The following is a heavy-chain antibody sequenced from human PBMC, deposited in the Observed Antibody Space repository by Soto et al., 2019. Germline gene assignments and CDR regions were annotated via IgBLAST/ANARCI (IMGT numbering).Heavy chain of an antibody. CDR3: ARVAGLPDLDFWSGYYTGRGVNGMDV. CDR1: GFTFSSYG. J-gene: IGHJ6*02. CDR2: IWYDGSNK. D-gene: IGHD3-3*01. V-gene: IGHV3-33*01. Sequence: GGSLRLSCAASGFTFSSYGMHWVRQAPGKGLEWVAVIWYDGSNKYYADSVKGRFTISRDNSKNTLYLQMKSLRAEDTAVNYCARVAGLPDLDFWSGYYTGRGVNGMDVWGQGTTVTVSS.